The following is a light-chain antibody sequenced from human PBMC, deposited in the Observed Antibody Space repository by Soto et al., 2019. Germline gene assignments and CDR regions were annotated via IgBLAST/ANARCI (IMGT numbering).Light chain of an antibody. CDR1: QSVSSN. V-gene: IGKV3-15*01. J-gene: IGKJ4*01. CDR3: QQYHDWPPLT. CDR2: GAS. Sequence: EILISESPASVSESPGERATLSCRASQSVSSNLAWYQQKPGQAPRLLIHGASTRATGIPARFSGSGSGTEFTLTISSLQSEDFAVYYCQQYHDWPPLTFGGGTKVDI.